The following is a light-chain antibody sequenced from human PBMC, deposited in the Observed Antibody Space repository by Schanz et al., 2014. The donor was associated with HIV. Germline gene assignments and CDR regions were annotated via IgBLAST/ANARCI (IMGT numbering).Light chain of an antibody. J-gene: IGLJ3*02. CDR2: DFS. CDR1: SSDVGDVNF. V-gene: IGLV2-14*03. Sequence: QSALTQPTSVSGSPGQSITISCTVASSDVGDVNFVSWYQQHPGKAPKLMIYDFSDRPSGISSRFSGSKSGNTASLTVSGLQPEDEADYYCCSYAGSYTFVVFGGGTKLTVL. CDR3: CSYAGSYTFVV.